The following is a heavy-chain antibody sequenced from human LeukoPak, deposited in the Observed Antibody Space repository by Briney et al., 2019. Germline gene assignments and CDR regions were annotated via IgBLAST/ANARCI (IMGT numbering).Heavy chain of an antibody. Sequence: GRSLRLSCAASGFTFSSDGMHWVRQAPGKGLEWVAVIWYDGSNKYYADSVKGRFTISRDNSKNTLYLQMNSLRAEDTAVYYCAREKDGYNFLDYWGQGTLVTVSS. V-gene: IGHV3-33*01. J-gene: IGHJ4*02. CDR3: AREKDGYNFLDY. CDR1: GFTFSSDG. CDR2: IWYDGSNK. D-gene: IGHD5-24*01.